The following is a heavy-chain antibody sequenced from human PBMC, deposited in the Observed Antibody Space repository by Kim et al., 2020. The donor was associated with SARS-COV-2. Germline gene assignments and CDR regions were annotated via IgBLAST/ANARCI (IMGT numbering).Heavy chain of an antibody. D-gene: IGHD3-3*01. CDR1: GGSISSGGYY. CDR3: AIGSGGIFGVVPYDY. CDR2: IYYSGST. V-gene: IGHV4-31*03. Sequence: SETLSLTCTVSGGSISSGGYYWSWIRQHPGKGLEWIGYIYYSGSTYYNPSLKSRVTISVDTSKNQFSLKLSSVTAADTAVYYCAIGSGGIFGVVPYDYWGQGTLVTVSS. J-gene: IGHJ4*02.